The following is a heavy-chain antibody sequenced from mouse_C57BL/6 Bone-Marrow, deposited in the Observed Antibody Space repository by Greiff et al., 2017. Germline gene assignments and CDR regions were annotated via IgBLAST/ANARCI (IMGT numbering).Heavy chain of an antibody. CDR2: INPSNGGT. CDR3: ARGGRRAMDY. V-gene: IGHV1-53*01. J-gene: IGHJ4*01. Sequence: QVQLQQPGPELVKPGASVKLSCKASGYTFTSYWMHWVKQRPGQGLEWIGNINPSNGGTNYNEKFKSKATLTVDKTSSTADMQLSSLTSEDSSVYYCARGGRRAMDYWGQGTSVTVSS. CDR1: GYTFTSYW.